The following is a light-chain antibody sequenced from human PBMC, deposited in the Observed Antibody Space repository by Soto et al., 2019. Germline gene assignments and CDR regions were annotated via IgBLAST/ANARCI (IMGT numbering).Light chain of an antibody. CDR2: DTS. V-gene: IGLV7-46*01. J-gene: IGLJ1*01. CDR1: TGAVTSGHY. CDR3: LLSYSGARLPYV. Sequence: QAVVTQEPSLTVSPGGTVTLTCGSSTGAVTSGHYPYWFQQKPGQAPRTLIYDTSNKHSWTPARFSGSLLGGKAALTLSGAQPEDEAEYYCLLSYSGARLPYVFGTGTKSPS.